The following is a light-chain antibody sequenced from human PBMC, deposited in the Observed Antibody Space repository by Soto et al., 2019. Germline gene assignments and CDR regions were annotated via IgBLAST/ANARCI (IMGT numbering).Light chain of an antibody. J-gene: IGLJ1*01. CDR1: SSNIGSNT. V-gene: IGLV1-44*01. CDR2: SNN. CDR3: AAWDDSLNGRYV. Sequence: SELTRVASASSVHGQRGRITYTESSSNIGSNTVNWYQQLPGTAPKLLIYSNNQRPSGVPDRFSGSKSGTSASLAISGLQSEDEADYYCAAWDDSLNGRYVFGTGTKVTVL.